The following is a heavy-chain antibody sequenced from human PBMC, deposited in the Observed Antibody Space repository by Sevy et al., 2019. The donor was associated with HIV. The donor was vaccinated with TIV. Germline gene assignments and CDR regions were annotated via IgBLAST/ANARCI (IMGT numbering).Heavy chain of an antibody. V-gene: IGHV3-15*01. Sequence: GGSLRLSCAASGFTFNYAWMSWVRQAPGRGLEWVGRIKSKTDGGTADYAAHVKGRFTISRDDSENTLYPQMNSLKTEDTAVYYCASVVKNDFWDGHVNYYGLDVWGQGTTVTVSS. CDR1: GFTFNYAW. D-gene: IGHD3-3*01. CDR3: ASVVKNDFWDGHVNYYGLDV. CDR2: IKSKTDGGTA. J-gene: IGHJ6*02.